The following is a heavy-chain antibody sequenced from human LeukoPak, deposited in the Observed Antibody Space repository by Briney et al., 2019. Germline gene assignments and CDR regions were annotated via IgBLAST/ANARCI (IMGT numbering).Heavy chain of an antibody. CDR1: GFTFSSYA. Sequence: GGSLRLSCAASGFTFSSYAMSWVRQAPGKGLEWVSAISGSGGSTYYADSVKGRFTISRDNSKNTLYLQMNSLRAEDTAVYYCAKDQWLVRGVYYYGMDVWGQGTTVTVSS. D-gene: IGHD6-19*01. V-gene: IGHV3-23*01. CDR2: ISGSGGST. CDR3: AKDQWLVRGVYYYGMDV. J-gene: IGHJ6*02.